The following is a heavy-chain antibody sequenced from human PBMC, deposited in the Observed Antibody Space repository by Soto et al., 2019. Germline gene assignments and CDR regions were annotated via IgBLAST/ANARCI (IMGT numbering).Heavy chain of an antibody. D-gene: IGHD3-3*01. Sequence: SVKVSCKASGGTFSSYAISWVRQAPGQGLEWMGGIIPIFGTANYAQKFQGRVTITADESTSTAYMELSSLRSEDTAVYYCARTRTYDFWSGYYRYYFDYWGQGTLVTVSS. CDR3: ARTRTYDFWSGYYRYYFDY. CDR2: IIPIFGTA. CDR1: GGTFSSYA. J-gene: IGHJ4*02. V-gene: IGHV1-69*13.